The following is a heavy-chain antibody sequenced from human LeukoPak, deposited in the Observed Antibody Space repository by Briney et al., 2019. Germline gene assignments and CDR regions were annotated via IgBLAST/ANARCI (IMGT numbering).Heavy chain of an antibody. CDR1: GFTFSSHA. V-gene: IGHV3-23*01. CDR2: IDKSGDGA. D-gene: IGHD2-2*01. CDR3: ARRGGTSGWGAFDI. J-gene: IGHJ3*02. Sequence: GGSLRLSCAASGFTFSSHAMNWVRQPPGKGLDWVSSIDKSGDGAFYADSVKGRFTISRDNSKNTLYLQMNSLRREDTAVYYCARRGGTSGWGAFDIWGQGAMVTVSS.